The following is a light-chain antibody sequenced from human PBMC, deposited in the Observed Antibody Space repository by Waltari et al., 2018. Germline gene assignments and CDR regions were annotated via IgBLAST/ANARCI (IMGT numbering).Light chain of an antibody. CDR3: SSYTTSTTYV. CDR2: DVT. CDR1: SSDIGTYNY. J-gene: IGLJ1*01. V-gene: IGLV2-14*03. Sequence: QSALTHPASVSGSPGQPITISCTGTSSDIGTYNYDAWYQQHPGRAPKLIIYDVTKRPAGDSDRFYGSKSDNTASLTIAGLQAEDEADYDCSSYTTSTTYVVGSGTKVTVL.